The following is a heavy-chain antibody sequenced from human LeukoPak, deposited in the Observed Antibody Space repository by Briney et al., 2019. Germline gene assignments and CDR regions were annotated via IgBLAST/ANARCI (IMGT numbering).Heavy chain of an antibody. V-gene: IGHV1-69*05. D-gene: IGHD1-1*01. J-gene: IGHJ4*02. CDR2: IIPIFGTA. CDR1: GGTFSSYA. CDR3: ARVAENWKPWGYYFDY. Sequence: SVKVSCKASGGTFSSYAISWVRQAPGQGLEWMGRIIPIFGTANYAQKFQGRVTITTDESTSTAYMELSSLRSEDTAVYYCARVAENWKPWGYYFDYWGQGTLVTVSS.